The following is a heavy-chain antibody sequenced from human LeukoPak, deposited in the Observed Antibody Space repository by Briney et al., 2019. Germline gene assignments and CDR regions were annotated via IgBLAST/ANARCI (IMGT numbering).Heavy chain of an antibody. CDR1: GFTFSDHY. CDR3: TRRRFFFDY. Sequence: GGSLRLSCAASGFTFSDHYMNWVRQAPGKGLEWVGRIGNKVNTYTTEYAASVKGRFTISRDDSKNPLYLQMNSLKTEDTAVYYCTRRRFFFDYWGQGTLVTVSS. J-gene: IGHJ4*02. D-gene: IGHD3-10*01. CDR2: IGNKVNTYTT. V-gene: IGHV3-72*01.